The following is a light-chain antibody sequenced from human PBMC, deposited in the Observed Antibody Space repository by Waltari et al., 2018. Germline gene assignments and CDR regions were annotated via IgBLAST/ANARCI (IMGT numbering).Light chain of an antibody. V-gene: IGLV3-10*01. Sequence: SFELPQPPSVSVSPGQTARITCSGDALPKKYASWYQQKSGQAPVLVIYEDTKRPSGIPERFSGSSSRTTATLTITGAQVEDEGDYYCSSTDSSLKVFGGGTKLTVL. CDR2: EDT. J-gene: IGLJ2*01. CDR3: SSTDSSLKV. CDR1: ALPKKY.